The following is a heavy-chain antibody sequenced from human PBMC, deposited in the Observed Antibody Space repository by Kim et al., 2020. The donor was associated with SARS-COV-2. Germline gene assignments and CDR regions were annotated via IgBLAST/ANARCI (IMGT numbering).Heavy chain of an antibody. CDR2: IYYSGST. Sequence: SETLSLTCTVSGGSISSYYWSWIRQPPGKGLEWIGYIYYSGSTNYNPSLKSRVTISVDTSKNQFSLKLSSVTAADTAVYYCARDRGSSSWPPYYYYYGMDVWGQGTTVTVSS. D-gene: IGHD6-13*01. J-gene: IGHJ6*02. CDR1: GGSISSYY. V-gene: IGHV4-59*01. CDR3: ARDRGSSSWPPYYYYYGMDV.